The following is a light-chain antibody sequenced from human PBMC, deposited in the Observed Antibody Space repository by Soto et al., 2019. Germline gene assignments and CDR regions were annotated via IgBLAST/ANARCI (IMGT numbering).Light chain of an antibody. CDR3: QQYNNWPL. J-gene: IGKJ1*01. V-gene: IGKV3-15*01. CDR1: QSIYSN. CDR2: GAS. Sequence: IVMTQSPATLSVSPGERATLSCRASQSIYSNLAWYQQKPGQPPRLLIYGASTRATGIPARFSGSGSGTEFTLTISNLQSEDFAVYYCQQYNNWPLFGQGTKVDIK.